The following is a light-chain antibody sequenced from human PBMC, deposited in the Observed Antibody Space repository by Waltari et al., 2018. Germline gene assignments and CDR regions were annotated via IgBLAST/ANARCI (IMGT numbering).Light chain of an antibody. CDR2: DVS. Sequence: IQLTQSPSSLSASVGDRVSISCRSSQTIINTLNWFQQRPGIAPKLLIFDVSNLYAGVASRFSGGGSGTNFTLTINSLQPGDFTTYFCQQGYTTPLTFGPGTRLEIK. CDR1: QTIINT. J-gene: IGKJ3*01. CDR3: QQGYTTPLT. V-gene: IGKV1-39*01.